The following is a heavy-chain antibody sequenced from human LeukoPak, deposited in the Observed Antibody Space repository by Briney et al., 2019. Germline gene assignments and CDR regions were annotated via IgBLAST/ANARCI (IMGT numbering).Heavy chain of an antibody. V-gene: IGHV3-48*03. CDR2: ISSSGSTI. D-gene: IGHD5-18*01. Sequence: GGSLGLSCAASGFTFSSYEMNWVRQAPGKGLEWVSYISSSGSTIYYADSVKGRFTISRDNAKNSLYLQMNSLRAEDTAVYYCARDHAMYSYGWFDYWGQGTLVTVSS. CDR1: GFTFSSYE. CDR3: ARDHAMYSYGWFDY. J-gene: IGHJ4*02.